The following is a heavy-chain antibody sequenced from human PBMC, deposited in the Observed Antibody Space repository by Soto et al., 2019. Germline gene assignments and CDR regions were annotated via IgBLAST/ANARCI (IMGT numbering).Heavy chain of an antibody. V-gene: IGHV4-30-4*01. Sequence: QVQLQESGPGLVKPSQTLSLTCTVSGGSISSGDYFWSWIRQSPGKGLEWIGYISSIGSTNYNPSLKSRVSVSRDTSKNQFSLKLSSVTTTDTAVYYCARGLVIRPYYYHGMDVWGQGTTVTVSS. J-gene: IGHJ6*02. D-gene: IGHD3-9*01. CDR3: ARGLVIRPYYYHGMDV. CDR1: GGSISSGDYF. CDR2: ISSIGST.